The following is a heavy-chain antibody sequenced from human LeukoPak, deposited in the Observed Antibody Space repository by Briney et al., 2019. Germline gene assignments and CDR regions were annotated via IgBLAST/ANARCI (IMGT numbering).Heavy chain of an antibody. CDR1: GGSISSGGYY. Sequence: SQTLSLTCTVSGGSISSGGYYWSWIRQHPGKGLEWIGYIYYSGSTYYNPSLKSRVTISVDTSKNQFSLKLSSVTAADTAVYYCARDQSAAKYYYYGMDVWGQGTTVTVSS. CDR2: IYYSGST. D-gene: IGHD2-2*01. J-gene: IGHJ6*02. CDR3: ARDQSAAKYYYYGMDV. V-gene: IGHV4-31*03.